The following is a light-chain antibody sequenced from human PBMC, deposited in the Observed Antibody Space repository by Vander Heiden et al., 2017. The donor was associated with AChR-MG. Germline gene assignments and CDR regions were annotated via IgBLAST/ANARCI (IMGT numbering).Light chain of an antibody. CDR3: QQYGSSPWT. CDR2: GAS. V-gene: IGKV3-20*01. Sequence: ETVLTQSPGPLSLSPGERATLSCRASQSVSSSYLAWYQQKPGQAPRLLIYGASSRATGIPDRFSGSGSGTDFTLTISRLEPEDFAVYYCQQYGSSPWTFGQGTKVETK. CDR1: QSVSSSY. J-gene: IGKJ1*01.